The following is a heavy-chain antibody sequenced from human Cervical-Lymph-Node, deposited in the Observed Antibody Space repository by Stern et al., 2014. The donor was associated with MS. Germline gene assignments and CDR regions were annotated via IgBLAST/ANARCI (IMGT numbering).Heavy chain of an antibody. CDR3: ASSTLTDAFDI. CDR1: RFPFNSYG. V-gene: IGHV3-30*03. CDR2: ISSDGSQD. J-gene: IGHJ3*02. D-gene: IGHD4-11*01. Sequence: QMQLVQSGGGAVQPGKSLRLSCAASRFPFNSYGMHWVRQSPGKGLEWVSLISSDGSQDYYADSVKGRFTISRDNSKNTLSLQMNSLTLEDTAVYYCASSTLTDAFDIWGQGTLVSVSS.